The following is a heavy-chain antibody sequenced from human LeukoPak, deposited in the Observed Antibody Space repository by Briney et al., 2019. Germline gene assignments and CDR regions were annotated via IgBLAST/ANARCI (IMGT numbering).Heavy chain of an antibody. Sequence: SETLSLTCAVYGGSLSNYYWSWLRQPPGKGLEWIGEIYHSGSTKFNPSLTSRVTILVDMSKSQFSLELRSVTAADTAVYYCARGPASGSDFAWFDPWGQGTLVTVSS. D-gene: IGHD3-10*01. V-gene: IGHV4-34*01. CDR3: ARGPASGSDFAWFDP. CDR1: GGSLSNYY. CDR2: IYHSGST. J-gene: IGHJ5*02.